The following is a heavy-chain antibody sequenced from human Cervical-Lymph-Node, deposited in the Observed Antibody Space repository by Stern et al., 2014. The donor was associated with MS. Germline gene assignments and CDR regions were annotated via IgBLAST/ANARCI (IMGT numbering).Heavy chain of an antibody. D-gene: IGHD2-2*01. V-gene: IGHV6-1*01. Sequence: QVQLQQSGPGLVKPSQTLSLTCAISGDSVSSNSAAWNWIRQSPSRGLEWLGRTYYRSTWYNDYAVSVKSRITINPDASKNQFSLQLNSVTPEDTAVYYCARDRSRIVVVPANPNGMDVWGQGTTVTVSS. CDR1: GDSVSSNSAA. CDR3: ARDRSRIVVVPANPNGMDV. CDR2: TYYRSTWYN. J-gene: IGHJ6*02.